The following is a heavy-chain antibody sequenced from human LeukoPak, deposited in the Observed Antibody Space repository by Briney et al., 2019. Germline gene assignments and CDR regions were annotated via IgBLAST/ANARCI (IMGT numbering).Heavy chain of an antibody. CDR1: GDSISSSSYY. D-gene: IGHD2-2*01. CDR3: ARERCGYDCSSTSYWFDP. Sequence: PSETLSLTCTVSGDSISSSSYYWGWIRQPPGKGLEWIGSMFYSGSTSYNPSLKSRVTISVDTSKNQFSLKLSSVTAADTAVYYCARERCGYDCSSTSYWFDPWGQGTLVTVSS. CDR2: MFYSGST. V-gene: IGHV4-39*07. J-gene: IGHJ5*02.